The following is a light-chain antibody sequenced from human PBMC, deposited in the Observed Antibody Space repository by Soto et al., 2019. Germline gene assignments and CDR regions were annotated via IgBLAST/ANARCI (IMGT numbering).Light chain of an antibody. CDR2: GAS. Sequence: IVLTQSPGTLSLSPGERATLSCRASQSVSSSYLAWYQQKPGQAPRLLIYGASSTATGIPDRFSGSGSGTDFTLTICRLEREDFAVYYCQQYGSSQYTFGQGTKLEIK. J-gene: IGKJ2*01. CDR1: QSVSSSY. V-gene: IGKV3-20*01. CDR3: QQYGSSQYT.